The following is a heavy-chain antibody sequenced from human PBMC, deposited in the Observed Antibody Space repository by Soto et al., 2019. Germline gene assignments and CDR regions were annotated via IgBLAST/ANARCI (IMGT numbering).Heavy chain of an antibody. CDR1: GFTFSTYS. V-gene: IGHV3-21*01. CDR3: AKDAVEYYFDY. J-gene: IGHJ4*02. D-gene: IGHD3-3*01. CDR2: ISGSGNYT. Sequence: GGSLRLSCAASGFTFSTYSMNWVRQAPGKGLEWVSSISGSGNYTHYADFLRGRFTISRDNAKTSLYLQMNSLRAEDTAVYYCAKDAVEYYFDYWGQGTLVTVSS.